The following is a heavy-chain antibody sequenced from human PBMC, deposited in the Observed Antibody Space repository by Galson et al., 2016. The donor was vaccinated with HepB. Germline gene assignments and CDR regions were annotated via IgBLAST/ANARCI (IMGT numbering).Heavy chain of an antibody. J-gene: IGHJ6*03. CDR3: ARDFKLGAPDYMDV. V-gene: IGHV3-33*01. CDR2: IWFDGSNK. CDR1: GFTFSSYG. D-gene: IGHD1-26*01. Sequence: SLRLSCAASGFTFSSYGMHWVRQAPGKELEWVAVIWFDGSNKNYVDSVRGRFTISRDNSKNTVDLQIHSLRSEDAAVYFCARDFKLGAPDYMDVWGKGTTVTVS.